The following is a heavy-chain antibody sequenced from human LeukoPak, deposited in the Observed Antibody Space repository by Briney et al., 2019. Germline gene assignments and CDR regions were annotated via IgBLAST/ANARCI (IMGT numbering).Heavy chain of an antibody. CDR1: GGSFSGYY. J-gene: IGHJ6*04. CDR2: INHSGST. V-gene: IGHV4-34*01. D-gene: IGHD2-15*01. Sequence: TSETLSLTCAVYGGSFSGYYWSWIRQPPGKGREWVGEINHSGSTNYNPSLKSRVTISVDTSKNQCSLKLSSVTAADTAVYYCARSHCSGGSCYPGYYYGMDVWGKGTTVTVSS. CDR3: ARSHCSGGSCYPGYYYGMDV.